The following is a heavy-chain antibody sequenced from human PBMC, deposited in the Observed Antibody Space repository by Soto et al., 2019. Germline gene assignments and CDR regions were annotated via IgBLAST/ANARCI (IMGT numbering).Heavy chain of an antibody. J-gene: IGHJ4*02. CDR1: GFTFSSYA. CDR3: TKDLWPYLPAGGEFDS. CDR2: ISGSAGST. Sequence: GGSLRLSCAASGFTFSSYAMSWVRQAPGKGLEWVSAISGSAGSTYYADSVEGRFTISRDNSKNTLYLQMNSLRAEDTAVFYCTKDLWPYLPAGGEFDSWGQGTLVT. D-gene: IGHD3-16*01. V-gene: IGHV3-23*01.